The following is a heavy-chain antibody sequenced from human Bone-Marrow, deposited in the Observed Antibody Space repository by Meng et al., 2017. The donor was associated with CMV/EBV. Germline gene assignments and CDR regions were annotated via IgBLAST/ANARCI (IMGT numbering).Heavy chain of an antibody. J-gene: IGHJ6*02. CDR3: ARAWVRRVTFFDYYYYYNMDV. Sequence: GGSLRLSCAASGFSFSSYEMNWVRQAPGKGLEWVSYISSSGNTIYYAVSVKGRFTISRDYAKNSLYLQMNSLRAEDTAVYYCARAWVRRVTFFDYYYYYNMDVWGQGTTVTVSS. V-gene: IGHV3-48*03. CDR2: ISSSGNTI. CDR1: GFSFSSYE. D-gene: IGHD3-10*01.